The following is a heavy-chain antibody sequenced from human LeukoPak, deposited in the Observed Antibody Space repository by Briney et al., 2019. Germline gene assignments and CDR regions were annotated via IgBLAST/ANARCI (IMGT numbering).Heavy chain of an antibody. CDR2: MNPNSGNT. CDR3: ARRSSSWYRVSWFDP. J-gene: IGHJ5*02. Sequence: ASVKVSCKASGYTFTSYDINWVRQATGQGLEWMGWMNPNSGNTGYAQKFQGRVTMTRNTSISTAYMELSSLRSEDTAVYYCARRSSSWYRVSWFDPWGQGTLVAVSS. V-gene: IGHV1-8*01. CDR1: GYTFTSYD. D-gene: IGHD6-13*01.